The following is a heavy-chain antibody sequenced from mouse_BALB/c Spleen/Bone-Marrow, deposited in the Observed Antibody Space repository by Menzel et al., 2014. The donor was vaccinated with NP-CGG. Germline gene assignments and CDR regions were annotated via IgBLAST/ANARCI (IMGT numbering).Heavy chain of an antibody. J-gene: IGHJ3*01. CDR3: VKGVYGNPFAY. V-gene: IGHV1S34*01. CDR2: ISCYNGAT. CDR1: GYSFTGYY. D-gene: IGHD2-1*01. Sequence: LVKTGASVKISCKASGYSFTGYYMHWVKQSHGKSLEWIGYISCYNGATSYNQKFKGKATLTVDTSSSTACMQFNSLTSEDSAVYYCVKGVYGNPFAYWGQGTLVTVSA.